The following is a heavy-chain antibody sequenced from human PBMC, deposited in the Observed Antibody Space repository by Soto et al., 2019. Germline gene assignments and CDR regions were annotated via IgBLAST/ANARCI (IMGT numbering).Heavy chain of an antibody. Sequence: QVQLVQSGAEVKKPGASVKVSCKASGYNFNSYTISWVRQAPGQGLEWMGRISAYNGNTNYAQKPQGRVTMTTDPSTSTAYMELRSLKSDDTAVYHCAKVEGALGHWFHPWGQGTLVTISS. CDR1: GYNFNSYT. CDR2: ISAYNGNT. D-gene: IGHD3-3*01. J-gene: IGHJ5*02. V-gene: IGHV1-18*01. CDR3: AKVEGALGHWFHP.